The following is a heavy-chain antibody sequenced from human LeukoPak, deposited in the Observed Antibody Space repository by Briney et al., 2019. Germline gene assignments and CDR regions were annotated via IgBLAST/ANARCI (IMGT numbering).Heavy chain of an antibody. CDR1: GYTFTNYV. CDR3: ARDDCGDTCYPGGY. Sequence: ASVKVSCKASGYTFTNYVVHWVRQALGQRPEWMEWINAGNGDTKYSQNFQGRVTITRDTSASTAYMELSSLTSEDTALYYCARDDCGDTCYPGGYWGQGTLVTVSS. V-gene: IGHV1-3*01. CDR2: INAGNGDT. D-gene: IGHD2-21*01. J-gene: IGHJ4*02.